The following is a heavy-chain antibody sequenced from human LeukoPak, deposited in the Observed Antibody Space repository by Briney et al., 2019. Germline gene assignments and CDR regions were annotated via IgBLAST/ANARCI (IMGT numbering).Heavy chain of an antibody. J-gene: IGHJ3*02. CDR2: IGGSGGNT. CDR3: AKGVRPSYGAHGGSSAFDI. CDR1: GFTFSSYA. V-gene: IGHV3-23*01. Sequence: QPGGSLRLSCAASGFTFSSYAMNWVRQTPGEGLEWVSGIGGSGGNTYYTDSVTGRFTISRDNSKNTLYMQMNSLRAEDTAVYYCAKGVRPSYGAHGGSSAFDIWGQGTMVTVSS. D-gene: IGHD4-17*01.